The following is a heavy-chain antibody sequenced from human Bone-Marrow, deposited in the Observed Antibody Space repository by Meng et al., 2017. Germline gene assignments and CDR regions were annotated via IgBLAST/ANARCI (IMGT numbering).Heavy chain of an antibody. CDR1: GYTFTSYD. J-gene: IGHJ6*02. CDR3: ARTSGTVTYYYYYYGMDV. CDR2: MNPNSGNT. D-gene: IGHD4-17*01. Sequence: ASVTVSRKASGYTFTSYDINWVRQATGQGLEWMGWMNPNSGNTGYAQKFQGRVTMTRNTPISTAYMELSSLRSEDTAVYYCARTSGTVTYYYYYYGMDVWGQGTTVTVSS. V-gene: IGHV1-8*01.